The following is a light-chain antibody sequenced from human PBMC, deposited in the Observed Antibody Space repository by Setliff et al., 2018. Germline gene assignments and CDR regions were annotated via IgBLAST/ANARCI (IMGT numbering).Light chain of an antibody. CDR1: SSDVGSYDL. CDR3: NAYTSGSTYV. V-gene: IGLV2-14*03. Sequence: QSVLTQPASVSGSPGQSITISCSGTSSDVGSYDLVSWYQQHPGKAPKLIIYAVSDRPSGVSNRFSGSKSGNTASLTISGLQTENEADYYCNAYTSGSTYVFGTGTKVTVL. J-gene: IGLJ1*01. CDR2: AVS.